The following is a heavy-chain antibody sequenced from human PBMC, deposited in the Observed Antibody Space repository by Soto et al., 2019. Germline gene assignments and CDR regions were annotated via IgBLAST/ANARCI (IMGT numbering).Heavy chain of an antibody. Sequence: EVQLVESGGGLVKPGGSLRLSCAASGFTFSSYSMNWVRQAPGKGLEWVSSIGSSSSYIYYADSVKGRFTISRDNAKNSLYLQMNSLRAEDTAVYYCARGPQGGSGSYYNVPFDYWGQGTLVTVSS. D-gene: IGHD3-10*01. CDR1: GFTFSSYS. CDR3: ARGPQGGSGSYYNVPFDY. V-gene: IGHV3-21*01. CDR2: IGSSSSYI. J-gene: IGHJ4*02.